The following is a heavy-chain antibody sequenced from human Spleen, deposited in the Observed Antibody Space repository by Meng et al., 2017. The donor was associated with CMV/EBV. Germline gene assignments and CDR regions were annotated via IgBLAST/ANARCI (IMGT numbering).Heavy chain of an antibody. CDR2: INHSGGT. D-gene: IGHD6-19*01. J-gene: IGHJ1*01. CDR3: ARDRPKSQWLVRGYFQH. V-gene: IGHV4-34*01. CDR1: GGSFNAYY. Sequence: SETLSLTCTVYGGSFNAYYYNWFRQAPGKGLEWIGEINHSGGTNYNPSLKSRVTISVDTSKNQFSLKLSSVTAADTAVYYCARDRPKSQWLVRGYFQHWGQGTLVTVSS.